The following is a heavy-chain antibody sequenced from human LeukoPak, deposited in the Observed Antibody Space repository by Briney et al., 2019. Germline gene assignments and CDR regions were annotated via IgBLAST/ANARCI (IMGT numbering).Heavy chain of an antibody. Sequence: ASVKVSCKVSGYTLTELSMHWVRQAPGKGLEWMGGFDPEDGETIYAQKFQGRVTMTEDTSTDTAYMELSSPRSEDTAVYYCATPNPLWFGELVYPFDYWGQGTLVTVSS. D-gene: IGHD3-10*01. CDR1: GYTLTELS. CDR3: ATPNPLWFGELVYPFDY. J-gene: IGHJ4*02. V-gene: IGHV1-24*01. CDR2: FDPEDGET.